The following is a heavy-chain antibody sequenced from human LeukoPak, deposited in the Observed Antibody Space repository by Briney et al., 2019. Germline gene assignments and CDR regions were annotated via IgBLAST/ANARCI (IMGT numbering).Heavy chain of an antibody. CDR3: AKRYCSGGNCYVHFDY. D-gene: IGHD2-15*01. CDR1: GFTFSSYA. J-gene: IGHJ4*02. V-gene: IGHV3-23*01. CDR2: ISSSGGSGDTT. Sequence: SGGSLRLSCAASGFTFSSYAMSWVRQAPGKGLEWVSGISSSGGSGDTTYYADSVKGRFTISRDNSKSTLYLQMNSLRAEDTAVYYCAKRYCSGGNCYVHFDYWGQGTLVTVSS.